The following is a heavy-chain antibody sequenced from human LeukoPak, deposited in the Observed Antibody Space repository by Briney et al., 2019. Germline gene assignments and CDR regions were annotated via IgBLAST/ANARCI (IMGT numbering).Heavy chain of an antibody. V-gene: IGHV4-59*08. D-gene: IGHD4-17*01. CDR1: GGSISSYY. J-gene: IGHJ4*02. CDR3: ARQDEYGDYVAFDY. Sequence: SETLSLTCTVSGGSISSYYWSWSRQAPGKGLEWIGYIHYSGSTNYNPSLKSRVTISVDTSKNQFSLKLSSVTAADTVVYYCARQDEYGDYVAFDYWGQGTLVTVSS. CDR2: IHYSGST.